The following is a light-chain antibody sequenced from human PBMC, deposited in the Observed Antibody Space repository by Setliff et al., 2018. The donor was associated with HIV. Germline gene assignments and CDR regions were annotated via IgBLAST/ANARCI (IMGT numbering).Light chain of an antibody. V-gene: IGLV2-23*02. CDR2: EVS. CDR3: CSYAGSRIFYG. CDR1: SSDVGSYNL. J-gene: IGLJ1*01. Sequence: QSALTQPASVSGSPGQSITISCTGTSSDVGSYNLVSWYRQHPGKAPKLMIYEVSKRPSGVSNRFSGSKSGNTASLTISGLQAEDEADYYCCSYAGSRIFYGFGTGTKVTVL.